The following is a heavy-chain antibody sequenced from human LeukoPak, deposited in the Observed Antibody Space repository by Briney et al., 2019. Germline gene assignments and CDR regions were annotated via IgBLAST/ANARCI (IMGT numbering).Heavy chain of an antibody. Sequence: GGSLRLSCAASGFTFSSYAMSWVRQAPGKGLEWVSAISGSGGSTYYADSVKGRFTISRDNSKNTLYLQMNSLRAEDTAVYYCARVRAYYYYMDVWGKGTTVTISS. CDR2: ISGSGGST. CDR1: GFTFSSYA. V-gene: IGHV3-23*01. J-gene: IGHJ6*03. CDR3: ARVRAYYYYMDV.